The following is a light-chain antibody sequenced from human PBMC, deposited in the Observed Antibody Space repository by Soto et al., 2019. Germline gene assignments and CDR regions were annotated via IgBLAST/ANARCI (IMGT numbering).Light chain of an antibody. CDR1: QSVSNNY. J-gene: IGKJ1*01. Sequence: EMVFTQSPGTLSLSPGETATLSCRASQSVSNNYLAWYQQKPGQAPRLLIYGASNRATGIPDRFSGSGSGTDFTLTISRLEPEDFAVYYCQQYGSSGTFGQGTKVDIK. V-gene: IGKV3-20*01. CDR2: GAS. CDR3: QQYGSSGT.